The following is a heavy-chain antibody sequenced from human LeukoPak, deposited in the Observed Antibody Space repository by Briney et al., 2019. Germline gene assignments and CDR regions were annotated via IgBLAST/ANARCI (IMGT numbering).Heavy chain of an antibody. CDR2: IYSGGST. D-gene: IGHD6-6*01. V-gene: IGHV3-53*01. CDR1: GFTVSSNY. CDR3: ATHRPSYYYGMDV. Sequence: GGSLRLSCAASGFTVSSNYMSWVRQAPGKGLEWVSVIYSGGSTYYAYPAKGRFTISRDNSKNTLYLQMNSLRAEDTAVDYCATHRPSYYYGMDVWGQGTTVTVSS. J-gene: IGHJ6*02.